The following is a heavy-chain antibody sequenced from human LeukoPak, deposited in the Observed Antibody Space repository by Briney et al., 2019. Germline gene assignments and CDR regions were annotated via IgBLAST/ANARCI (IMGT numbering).Heavy chain of an antibody. Sequence: GGSLRLSCAASGFTFSSYAMHWVRQAPGKGLEWVAVISYDGSNKYYADSVKGRFTISRDNSKNTLYLQMNSLRAEDTAVYCCARDQRYSYGYSSNWFDPWGQGTLVTVSS. J-gene: IGHJ5*02. CDR2: ISYDGSNK. CDR1: GFTFSSYA. D-gene: IGHD5-18*01. CDR3: ARDQRYSYGYSSNWFDP. V-gene: IGHV3-30*04.